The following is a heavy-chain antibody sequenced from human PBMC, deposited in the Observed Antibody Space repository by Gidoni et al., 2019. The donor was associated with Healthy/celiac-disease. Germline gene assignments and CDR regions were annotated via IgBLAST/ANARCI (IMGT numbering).Heavy chain of an antibody. CDR1: GFTVSSNY. CDR2: IYSGGST. Sequence: EVQLVESGGGLIQPGGSLIPPCAASGFTVSSNYMSWVRQAPGKGLEWVSVIYSGGSTYYADSVKGRFTISRDNSKNTLYLQMNSLRAEDTAVYYCAAQYYDFWSGYSALDYWGQGTLVTVSS. CDR3: AAQYYDFWSGYSALDY. V-gene: IGHV3-53*01. D-gene: IGHD3-3*01. J-gene: IGHJ4*02.